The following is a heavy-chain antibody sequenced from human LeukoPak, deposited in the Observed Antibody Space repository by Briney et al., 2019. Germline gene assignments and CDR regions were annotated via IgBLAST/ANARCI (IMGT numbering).Heavy chain of an antibody. Sequence: GGSLRLSCVTSGFSFSSYGMHWVRQAPGKGLEWVAVISYDGSNKYYADSVKGRFTISRDNSKSTLYLQMNSLRAEDTAVYYCAKEVYSYGDLDYWGQGTLVTVSS. D-gene: IGHD5-18*01. CDR1: GFSFSSYG. CDR3: AKEVYSYGDLDY. CDR2: ISYDGSNK. J-gene: IGHJ4*02. V-gene: IGHV3-30*18.